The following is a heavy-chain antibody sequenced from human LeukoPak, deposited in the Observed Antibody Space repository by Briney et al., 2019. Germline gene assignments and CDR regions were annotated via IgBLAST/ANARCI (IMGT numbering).Heavy chain of an antibody. CDR1: GYTFTGYY. J-gene: IGHJ4*02. D-gene: IGHD3-22*01. CDR3: ATYDSSGYPLGY. Sequence: ASVKVSCKASGYTFTGYYMHWVRQAPGQGLEWMGRINPNSGGTNYAQKFQGRVTMTRDTSISTAYMELSRLRSDDTAVYYRATYDSSGYPLGYWGQGTLVTVSS. CDR2: INPNSGGT. V-gene: IGHV1-2*06.